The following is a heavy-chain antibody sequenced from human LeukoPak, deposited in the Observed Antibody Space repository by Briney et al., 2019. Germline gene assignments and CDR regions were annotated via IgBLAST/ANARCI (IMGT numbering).Heavy chain of an antibody. D-gene: IGHD3-10*01. CDR2: IYYSGST. V-gene: IGHV4-59*01. J-gene: IGHJ4*02. CDR3: ARLFGEYIFDY. Sequence: PSVTLSLTCTVSGGSISSYYWSWIRQPPGKGLEWIGYIYYSGSTNYNPSLKSRVTISVDTSKNQFSLKLSSVTAADTAVYYCARLFGEYIFDYWGQGTLVTVSS. CDR1: GGSISSYY.